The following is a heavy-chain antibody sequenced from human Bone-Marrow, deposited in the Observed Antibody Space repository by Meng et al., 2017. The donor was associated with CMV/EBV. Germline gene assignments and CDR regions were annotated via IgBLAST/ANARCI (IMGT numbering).Heavy chain of an antibody. D-gene: IGHD6-13*01. CDR2: IWYDGSNK. V-gene: IGHV3-33*01. CDR3: ATSGGQLVEKYYYYGMDV. Sequence: GGSLRLSCAASGFIFSTYGMHWVRQAPGKGLEWMALIWYDGSNKYYADSVKGRFSISRDNSRNTLYLQMNSLRVEDTAVYYCATSGGQLVEKYYYYGMDVWGQGTTVTVSS. J-gene: IGHJ6*02. CDR1: GFIFSTYG.